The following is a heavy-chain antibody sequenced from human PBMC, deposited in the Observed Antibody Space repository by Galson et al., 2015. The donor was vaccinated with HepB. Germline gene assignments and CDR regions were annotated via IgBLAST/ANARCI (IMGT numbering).Heavy chain of an antibody. D-gene: IGHD2-15*01. CDR3: ARPFSGSGGDY. CDR1: GFTFSSYS. CDR2: ISSSSSYI. J-gene: IGHJ4*02. Sequence: SLRLSCAASGFTFSSYSMNWVRQAPGKGLEWVSSISSSSSYIYYADSVKGRFTISRDNAKNSPYVQMNSLRAEDTAVYYCARPFSGSGGDYWGQGTLVTVSS. V-gene: IGHV3-21*01.